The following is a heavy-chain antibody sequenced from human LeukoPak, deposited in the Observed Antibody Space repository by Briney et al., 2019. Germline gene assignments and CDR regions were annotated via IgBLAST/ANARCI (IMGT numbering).Heavy chain of an antibody. CDR3: AREGGSSYGYAYH. D-gene: IGHD5-18*01. CDR2: INPHSGDT. CDR1: GHTFTSYY. Sequence: ASVKVSCKAFGHTFTSYYMHWVRQAPGQGLEWMGWINPHSGDTNYAHKFQGRVTMTRDTSISIAYMELSSLKSDDTAVYYCAREGGSSYGYAYHWGQGTLVTVSS. J-gene: IGHJ5*02. V-gene: IGHV1-2*07.